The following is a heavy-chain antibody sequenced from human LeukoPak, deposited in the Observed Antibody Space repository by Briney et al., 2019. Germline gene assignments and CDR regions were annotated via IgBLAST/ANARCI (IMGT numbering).Heavy chain of an antibody. J-gene: IGHJ4*02. Sequence: GSVKVSCKVSGYTLTELSMHWVRQAPGKGLEWMGGFDPEDGETIYAQKFQGRVTMTEDTSTDTAYMELSSLRSEDTAVYYCATPPYCSSTSCHDYWGRGTLVTVSS. CDR3: ATPPYCSSTSCHDY. D-gene: IGHD2-2*01. CDR2: FDPEDGET. V-gene: IGHV1-24*01. CDR1: GYTLTELS.